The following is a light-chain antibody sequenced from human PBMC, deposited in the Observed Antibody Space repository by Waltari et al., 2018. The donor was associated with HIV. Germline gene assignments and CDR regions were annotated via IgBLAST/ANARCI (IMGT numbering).Light chain of an antibody. J-gene: IGKJ2*01. CDR3: QQYETYYT. V-gene: IGKV1-5*03. CDR2: QAS. Sequence: DIRLTQTPSTLSAAVRDTVTITCRASQHIGTSLAWYQQKPGKAPTLLIYQASTLQNGVSSRFSGSGSGTEFTLTITSLQRDDFASYFCQQYETYYTFGQGSRLE. CDR1: QHIGTS.